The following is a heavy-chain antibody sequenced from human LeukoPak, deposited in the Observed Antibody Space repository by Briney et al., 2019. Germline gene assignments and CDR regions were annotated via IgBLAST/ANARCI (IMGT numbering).Heavy chain of an antibody. J-gene: IGHJ4*02. D-gene: IGHD3-3*01. CDR2: IYHSGST. CDR1: GYSISSGYY. CDR3: ARLKYYDFWSGYYFST. V-gene: IGHV4-38-2*01. Sequence: SETLSLTCAVSGYSISSGYYWGWIRQPPGKGLEWIGSIYHSGSTYYNPSLKSRVTISVDTSKNQFSLKLSSVTAADTAVYYCARLKYYDFWSGYYFSTWGQGTLVTVSS.